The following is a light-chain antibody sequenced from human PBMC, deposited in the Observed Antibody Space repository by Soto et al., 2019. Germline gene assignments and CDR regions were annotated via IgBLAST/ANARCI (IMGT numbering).Light chain of an antibody. CDR3: QQLNNWPPGCP. V-gene: IGKV3-15*01. Sequence: EVVMTQSPATLSVSPGERATLSCRASQTIGTNLAWYQQRPGQPPRLLIYGASTRATGLPPSFSGSGFGSEFNLTISSLQSEDLAVYYCQQLNNWPPGCPFGQGTKV. J-gene: IGKJ1*01. CDR2: GAS. CDR1: QTIGTN.